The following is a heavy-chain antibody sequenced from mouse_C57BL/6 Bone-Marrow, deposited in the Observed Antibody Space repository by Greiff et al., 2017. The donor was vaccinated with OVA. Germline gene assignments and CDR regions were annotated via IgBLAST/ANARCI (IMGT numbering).Heavy chain of an antibody. V-gene: IGHV1-4*01. CDR1: GYTFTSYT. CDR3: ARPLYYGSGVDFDY. J-gene: IGHJ2*01. D-gene: IGHD1-1*01. Sequence: VQLQQSGAELARPGASVKMSCKASGYTFTSYTMHWVKQRPGQGLEWIGYINPSSGYTKYNQKFKDKATLTADKSSSTAYMQLSSLTSEGSAVYYCARPLYYGSGVDFDYWGQGTTLTVSS. CDR2: INPSSGYT.